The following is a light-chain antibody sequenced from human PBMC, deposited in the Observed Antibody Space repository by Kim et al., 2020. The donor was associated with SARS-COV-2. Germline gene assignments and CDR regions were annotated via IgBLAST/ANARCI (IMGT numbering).Light chain of an antibody. J-gene: IGKJ1*01. CDR3: HMYNNAPWT. CDR2: AAS. V-gene: IGKV1-27*01. Sequence: ASLENIVTITCRASQGISNYLAWYQHKPGKVPKLLIFAASTVHSGVPSRFSGGGSGTDFTLTIGSLQPEDVATYYCHMYNNAPWTFGQGTKVDIK. CDR1: QGISNY.